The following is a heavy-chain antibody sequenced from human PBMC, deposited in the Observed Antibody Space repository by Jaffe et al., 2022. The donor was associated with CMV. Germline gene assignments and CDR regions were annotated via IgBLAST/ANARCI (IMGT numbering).Heavy chain of an antibody. J-gene: IGHJ6*02. CDR1: GFTFSSYA. CDR3: AKREKESQYYDFWSGQDYYYYYGMDV. V-gene: IGHV3-23*01. D-gene: IGHD3-3*01. CDR2: ISGSGGST. Sequence: EVQLLESGGGLVQPGGSLRLSCAASGFTFSSYAMSWVRQAPGKGLEWVSAISGSGGSTYYADSVKGRFTISRDNSKNTLYLQMNSLRAEDTAVYYCAKREKESQYYDFWSGQDYYYYYGMDVWGQGTTVTVSS.